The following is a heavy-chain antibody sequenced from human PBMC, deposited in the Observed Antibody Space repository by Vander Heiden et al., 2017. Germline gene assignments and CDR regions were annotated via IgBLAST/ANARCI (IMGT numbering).Heavy chain of an antibody. Sequence: QLQLQESGPGPVKPSETPSLTCTVPGGPINSRSYYWGWIRQPPGKGLEWIGSIYYSGRTYYNPSLQSRVTIFVDTSKNRFSLNLSSVTAADTAVYYCARHGGVDTVMIPEVAFDYWGQGTLVTVSS. CDR2: IYYSGRT. CDR3: ARHGGVDTVMIPEVAFDY. J-gene: IGHJ4*02. V-gene: IGHV4-39*01. CDR1: GGPINSRSYY. D-gene: IGHD5-18*01.